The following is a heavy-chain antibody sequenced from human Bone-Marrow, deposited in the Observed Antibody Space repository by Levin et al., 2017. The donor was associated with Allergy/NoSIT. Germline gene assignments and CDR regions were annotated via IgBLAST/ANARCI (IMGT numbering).Heavy chain of an antibody. CDR3: VRSLDCGSTSCWGATDY. Sequence: SGESLKISCAASGFTFSRYYMNWVRQAPGKGLEWVSSISSSSDYIYDADSVKGRFTISRDNAMNLLYLQMNSLRAEDTAVYYCVRSLDCGSTSCWGATDYWGQGTLVTVSS. D-gene: IGHD2-2*01. J-gene: IGHJ4*02. V-gene: IGHV3-21*01. CDR1: GFTFSRYY. CDR2: ISSSSDYI.